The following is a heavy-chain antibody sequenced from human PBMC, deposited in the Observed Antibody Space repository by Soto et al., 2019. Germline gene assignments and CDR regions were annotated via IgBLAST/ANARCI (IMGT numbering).Heavy chain of an antibody. Sequence: QVQLVQSGAEVNKPGSSVKVSCKASGGTFSSYAISWVRQAPGQGLEWMGEIIPIFDTANYAQKFQGRVTITADESTSTAYMELSRLRSEDTAVYYCARDRGPSSGYYPYWFDPWGQGTLVTVSS. CDR3: ARDRGPSSGYYPYWFDP. V-gene: IGHV1-69*12. D-gene: IGHD3-22*01. J-gene: IGHJ5*02. CDR1: GGTFSSYA. CDR2: IIPIFDTA.